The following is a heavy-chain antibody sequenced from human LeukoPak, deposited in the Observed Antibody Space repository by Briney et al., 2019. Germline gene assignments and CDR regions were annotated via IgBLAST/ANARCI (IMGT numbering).Heavy chain of an antibody. CDR2: IDKNGDKT. J-gene: IGHJ4*02. CDR1: GFTFSIYA. Sequence: PGGSLRLSCAASGFTFSIYAMSWVRQAPGKGLEWVSGIDKNGDKTYYADSVKGRFTISRDNSKNTLYLQMESLRAEDTAVYYCARGNYYDSSGEVDYWGQGTLVTVSS. CDR3: ARGNYYDSSGEVDY. D-gene: IGHD3-22*01. V-gene: IGHV3-23*01.